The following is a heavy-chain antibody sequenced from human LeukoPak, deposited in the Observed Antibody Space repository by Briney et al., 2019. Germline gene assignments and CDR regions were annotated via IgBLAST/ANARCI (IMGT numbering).Heavy chain of an antibody. J-gene: IGHJ4*02. CDR3: ARDLDDTYYYDSSGYSFDY. Sequence: SVKASCKASGGTFSSYAISWVRQAPGQGLEWMGRIIPILGIANYAQKFQGRVTITADKSTSTAYMELSSLRSEDTAVYYCARDLDDTYYYDSSGYSFDYWGQGTLVTVSS. V-gene: IGHV1-69*04. D-gene: IGHD3-22*01. CDR2: IIPILGIA. CDR1: GGTFSSYA.